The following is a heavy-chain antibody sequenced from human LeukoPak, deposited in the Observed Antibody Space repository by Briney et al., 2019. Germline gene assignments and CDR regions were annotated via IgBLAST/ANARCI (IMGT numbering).Heavy chain of an antibody. CDR3: AKGEDYCGGDCYSSFYYFDY. CDR1: GFTFSSYA. Sequence: GGSLRLSCAASGFTFSSYAMHWVRQAPGKGLEWVAVISYDGSNKYYADSVKGRFTISRDNSKNTLYLQMNSLRAEDTAVYYCAKGEDYCGGDCYSSFYYFDYWGQGTLVTVSS. CDR2: ISYDGSNK. D-gene: IGHD2-21*02. J-gene: IGHJ4*02. V-gene: IGHV3-30*04.